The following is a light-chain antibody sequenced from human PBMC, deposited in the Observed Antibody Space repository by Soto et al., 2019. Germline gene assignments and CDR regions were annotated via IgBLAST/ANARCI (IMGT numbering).Light chain of an antibody. Sequence: QSVLTQPASVSGSPGQSITISCTGTSSDVGGYNYVSWYQQHPGKAPKLMIYEVSNRPSGVSNRFSGSKSGNTASLTISELQAEDEADYYCCSYTGSSTLEFGAGTKLTVL. CDR2: EVS. J-gene: IGLJ3*02. CDR1: SSDVGGYNY. CDR3: CSYTGSSTLE. V-gene: IGLV2-14*01.